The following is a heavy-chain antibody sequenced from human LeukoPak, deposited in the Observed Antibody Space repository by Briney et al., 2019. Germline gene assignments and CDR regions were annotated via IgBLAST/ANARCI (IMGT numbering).Heavy chain of an antibody. D-gene: IGHD6-19*01. CDR1: GFTFSNSA. CDR2: LSGSGITT. Sequence: GGSLRLSCAAFGFTFSNSAMSWVRQAPGKGLEWVSTLSGSGITTYYADSVKGRFTISRDNSKNTLYLQMNSLRAKDTAVYYCAKGIYSSGWSYFDYWGHGTLVTVSS. CDR3: AKGIYSSGWSYFDY. J-gene: IGHJ4*01. V-gene: IGHV3-23*01.